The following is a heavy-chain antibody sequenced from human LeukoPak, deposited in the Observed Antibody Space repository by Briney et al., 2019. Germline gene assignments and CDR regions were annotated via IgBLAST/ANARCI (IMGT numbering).Heavy chain of an antibody. V-gene: IGHV4-34*01. CDR1: GGSFSGYY. J-gene: IGHJ4*02. CDR2: INHSGST. Sequence: TSETLSLTCAVYGGSFSGYYWSWIRQPPGKGLEWIGEINHSGSTNYNPSLKSRVTISVDTSKNQFSLKLSSVTAADTAVYYCARHIVPGYSSGWYPNYFDYWGQGTLVTVSS. CDR3: ARHIVPGYSSGWYPNYFDY. D-gene: IGHD6-19*01.